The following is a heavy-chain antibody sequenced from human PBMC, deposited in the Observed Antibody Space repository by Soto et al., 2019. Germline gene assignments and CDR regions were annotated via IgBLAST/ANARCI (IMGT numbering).Heavy chain of an antibody. CDR3: AKDRYYYGSGGMDV. V-gene: IGHV3-30*18. CDR1: GFTFSSYG. D-gene: IGHD3-10*01. J-gene: IGHJ6*02. Sequence: PGGSLRLSCAASGFTFSSYGMHWVRQAPGKGLEWVAVISYDGSNKYYADSVKGRFTISRDNSKNTLYPQMNSLRAEDTAVYYCAKDRYYYGSGGMDVWGQGTTVTVSS. CDR2: ISYDGSNK.